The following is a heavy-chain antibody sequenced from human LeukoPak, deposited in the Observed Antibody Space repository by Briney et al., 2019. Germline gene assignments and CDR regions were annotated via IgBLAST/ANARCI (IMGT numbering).Heavy chain of an antibody. CDR1: GFTFSNYA. CDR3: AKWGDYDVLTGYYVPDY. D-gene: IGHD3-9*01. J-gene: IGHJ4*02. Sequence: GGSLRLSCAASGFTFSNYAMSWVRQAPGKGLEWVSAILGSGGSTYYADSVRGRFTVSRDNSKSTLYLQVNSLRAEDTALYYCAKWGDYDVLTGYYVPDYWGQGTLVTVSS. V-gene: IGHV3-23*01. CDR2: ILGSGGST.